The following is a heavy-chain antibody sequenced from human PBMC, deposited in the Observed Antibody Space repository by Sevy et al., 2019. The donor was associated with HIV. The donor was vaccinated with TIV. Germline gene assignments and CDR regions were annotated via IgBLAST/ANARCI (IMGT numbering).Heavy chain of an antibody. CDR2: IYRDGIV. D-gene: IGHD6-25*01. CDR3: ARRALGGPDI. J-gene: IGHJ3*02. CDR1: GGSFSDYY. Sequence: SETLSLTCTLSGGSFSDYYWTWIRQSPGKGLEWIGYIYRDGIVDYNPSPKSRVSILKDRSRSQLSLRLSSLTAADTAVYYCARRALGGPDIWGPGTMVTVSS. V-gene: IGHV4-59*01.